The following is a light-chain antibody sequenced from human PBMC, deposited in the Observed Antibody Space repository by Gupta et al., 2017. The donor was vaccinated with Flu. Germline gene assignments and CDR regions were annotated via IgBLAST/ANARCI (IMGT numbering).Light chain of an antibody. CDR2: ENN. J-gene: IGLJ3*02. CDR3: GTWDSSLSTWV. V-gene: IGLV1-51*02. Sequence: SSSNIGNNYVSWYQHLPRTAPKLLIFENNQRPSGIPDRFSASKSGTSATLDITGLQTGDEADYYCGTWDSSLSTWVFGGGTKVTVL. CDR1: SSNIGNNY.